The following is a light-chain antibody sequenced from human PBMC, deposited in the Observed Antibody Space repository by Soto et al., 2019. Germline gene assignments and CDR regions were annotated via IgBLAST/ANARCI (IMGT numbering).Light chain of an antibody. J-gene: IGKJ4*01. Sequence: IQLTQSPSSLSPSLGDRVTITFRASQGISSSLAWYQQTPGKAPKFLIYAASTLQSGVPSRFRGSGSGRELTLTVSGLQPEDFATYYCPQVNSYRLSLGGGPKVHIK. CDR3: PQVNSYRLS. CDR2: AAS. V-gene: IGKV1-9*01. CDR1: QGISSS.